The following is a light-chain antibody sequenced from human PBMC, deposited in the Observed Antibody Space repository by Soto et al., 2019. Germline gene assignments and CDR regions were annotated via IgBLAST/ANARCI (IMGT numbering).Light chain of an antibody. CDR2: EVN. J-gene: IGLJ1*01. Sequence: QSALTQPASVSGSPGQSITISCTGTSSDVGGYNCVSWYQQHPGKAPKLMIYEVNYRPSGVSNRFSGSKSGNTASLTISGLQAEDEADYYCTSYTSSSTLYVFGTGTKVTVL. CDR3: TSYTSSSTLYV. V-gene: IGLV2-14*01. CDR1: SSDVGGYNC.